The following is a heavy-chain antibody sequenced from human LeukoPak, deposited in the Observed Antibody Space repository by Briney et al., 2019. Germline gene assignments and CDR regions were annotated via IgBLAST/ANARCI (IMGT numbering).Heavy chain of an antibody. CDR3: AMSGGRVPLQDDVFDI. CDR1: GNSLLNDA. D-gene: IGHD2-15*01. CDR2: IYPGDSGP. J-gene: IGHJ3*02. Sequence: GESLKISCEASGNSLLNDAVGWVRQMPGKGLEWMGIIYPGDSGPTYSPSFQGQVTISADKSIRTAYLQWRSLKASDTAVYYCAMSGGRVPLQDDVFDIWGQGTMVTVSS. V-gene: IGHV5-51*01.